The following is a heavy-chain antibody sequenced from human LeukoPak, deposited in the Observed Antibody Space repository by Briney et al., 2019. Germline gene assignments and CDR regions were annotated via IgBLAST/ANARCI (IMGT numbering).Heavy chain of an antibody. Sequence: ASVKVSCKASGYTFTGYYMHWVRQAPGQGLEWMGWINPNSGGTNYAQKFQGRVTMTREPSISTAYMELSRLRSDDPAVYYCAREMPTPQFAFDYWGQGTLVTVSS. J-gene: IGHJ4*02. CDR2: INPNSGGT. CDR3: AREMPTPQFAFDY. D-gene: IGHD5-24*01. CDR1: GYTFTGYY. V-gene: IGHV1-2*02.